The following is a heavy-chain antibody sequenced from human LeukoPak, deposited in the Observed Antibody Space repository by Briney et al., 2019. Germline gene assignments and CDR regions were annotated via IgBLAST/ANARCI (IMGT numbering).Heavy chain of an antibody. V-gene: IGHV4-34*01. CDR3: ARGPQWWLTPFDY. D-gene: IGHD2-8*01. J-gene: IGHJ4*02. Sequence: PSETLSLTCAVSGGSLSPHYWSWIRQPLGKGLEWIGEINNRGTTNYSPSLKSRVTISVDTSKNQFSLKLTSVTAADTAFYYCARGPQWWLTPFDYWGRGSLVTVS. CDR1: GGSLSPHY. CDR2: INNRGTT.